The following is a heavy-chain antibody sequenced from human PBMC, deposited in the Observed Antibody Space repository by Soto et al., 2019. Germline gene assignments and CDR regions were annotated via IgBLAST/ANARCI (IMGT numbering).Heavy chain of an antibody. J-gene: IGHJ4*02. CDR3: ARGRAVADTGTNFDY. D-gene: IGHD6-19*01. Sequence: SETLSLTCTVSGGSISSGDYYWSWIRQPPGKGLEWIGYIYYSGSTYYNPSLKSRVTISVDTSKNQFSLKLSSVTAADTAVYYCARGRAVADTGTNFDYWGQGTLVTVS. V-gene: IGHV4-30-4*01. CDR2: IYYSGST. CDR1: GGSISSGDYY.